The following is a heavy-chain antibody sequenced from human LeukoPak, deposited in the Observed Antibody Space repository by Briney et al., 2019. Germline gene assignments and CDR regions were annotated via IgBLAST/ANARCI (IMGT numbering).Heavy chain of an antibody. CDR2: IIPILGIA. J-gene: IGHJ4*02. Sequence: VKVSCKASGGTFSSYAISWVRQAPGQGLEWMGRIIPILGIANYAQKFQGRVTITADKSTSTAYMELSSLRSEDTAVYYCAGDSRTWSSSPTFYDYWGQGTLVTVSS. V-gene: IGHV1-69*04. CDR3: AGDSRTWSSSPTFYDY. D-gene: IGHD2/OR15-2a*01. CDR1: GGTFSSYA.